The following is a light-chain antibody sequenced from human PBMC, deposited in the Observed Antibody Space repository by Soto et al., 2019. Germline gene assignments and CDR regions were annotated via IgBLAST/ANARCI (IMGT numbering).Light chain of an antibody. CDR2: HAS. CDR1: QTINNW. CDR3: QYYNSYPWT. Sequence: DIQMTQSPSTLSASIGDRITITCRASQTINNWLAWYQQKPGKAPNLLIYHASNLETGVPSRFSGSAFGTEFTLTISSLQPDDCATYYCQYYNSYPWTFGQGTKVEIK. J-gene: IGKJ1*01. V-gene: IGKV1-5*01.